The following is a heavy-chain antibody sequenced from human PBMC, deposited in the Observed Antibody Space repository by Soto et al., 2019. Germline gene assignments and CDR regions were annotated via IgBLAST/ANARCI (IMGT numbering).Heavy chain of an antibody. CDR2: INSDGSST. Sequence: GGSLRLSCAASGFTFSSYWMHWVRQAPGKGLVWVSRINSDGSSTSYADSVKGRFTISRDNAKNTLYLQMNSLRAEDTAVYYCARVIISYSSSWPYLYFDYWGQGTLVTVSS. D-gene: IGHD6-13*01. CDR3: ARVIISYSSSWPYLYFDY. CDR1: GFTFSSYW. V-gene: IGHV3-74*01. J-gene: IGHJ4*02.